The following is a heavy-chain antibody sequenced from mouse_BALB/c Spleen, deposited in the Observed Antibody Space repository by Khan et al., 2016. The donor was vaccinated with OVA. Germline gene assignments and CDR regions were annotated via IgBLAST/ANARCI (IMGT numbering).Heavy chain of an antibody. J-gene: IGHJ1*01. CDR2: ISSGGNYT. Sequence: EVELVESGEGLVKPGGSLKLSCAASGFTFSSYAMSWVRQTPEKRLEWVATISSGGNYTYYPDSVKGRFTISRDNAKNTLYLQMSSLRSEDTAMYYCARTGLRRGYFDVWGAGTTVTVSS. V-gene: IGHV5-9-3*01. CDR3: ARTGLRRGYFDV. CDR1: GFTFSSYA. D-gene: IGHD2-2*01.